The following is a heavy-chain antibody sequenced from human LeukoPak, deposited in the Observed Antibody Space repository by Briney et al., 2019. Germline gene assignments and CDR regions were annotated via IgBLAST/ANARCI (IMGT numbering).Heavy chain of an antibody. J-gene: IGHJ6*03. Sequence: GGSLRLSCAASGFTFSSYAMHWVRQAPGKGLEYVSAISSNGGSTYYANSVKGRFTISRDNSKNTLYLQMGSLRAEDMAVYYCARSGMVRGDYYYYMDVWGKGTTVTVS. V-gene: IGHV3-64*01. CDR2: ISSNGGST. D-gene: IGHD3-10*01. CDR1: GFTFSSYA. CDR3: ARSGMVRGDYYYYMDV.